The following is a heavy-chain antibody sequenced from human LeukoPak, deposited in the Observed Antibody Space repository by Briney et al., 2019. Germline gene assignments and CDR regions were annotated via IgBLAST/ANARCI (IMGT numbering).Heavy chain of an antibody. CDR2: IIPIFGTA. D-gene: IGHD3-10*01. Sequence: GASVKVSCKASGGTFSSYAISWVRQAPGQGLEWMGGIIPIFGTANYAQKFQGRVTITADESTSTAYMELSRLRSDDTAVYYCARVLMVRGVIPFDYWGQGTLVTVSS. CDR1: GGTFSSYA. J-gene: IGHJ4*02. V-gene: IGHV1-69*13. CDR3: ARVLMVRGVIPFDY.